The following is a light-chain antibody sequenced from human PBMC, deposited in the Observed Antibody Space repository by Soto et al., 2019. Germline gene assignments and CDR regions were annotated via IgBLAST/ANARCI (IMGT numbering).Light chain of an antibody. CDR3: QQRSNWRYT. J-gene: IGKJ2*01. Sequence: EIVLTQSPATLSLSPGERATLSCRASQSVSSYLAWYQQKPGQAPMLLIYDASNRATGIPARFSGSGSGTDFTLTISSLEPEDFAVYYCQQRSNWRYTFGQGTKLEIK. V-gene: IGKV3-11*01. CDR2: DAS. CDR1: QSVSSY.